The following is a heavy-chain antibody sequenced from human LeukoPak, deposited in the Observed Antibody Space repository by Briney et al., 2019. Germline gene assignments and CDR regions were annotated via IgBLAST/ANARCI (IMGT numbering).Heavy chain of an antibody. V-gene: IGHV4-30-4*01. CDR3: ARERDDYGPRQDI. Sequence: PSQTLSLTCTVSGGSISSGDYYWSWIRQPPGKGLEWIGYIYYSGSTYYNPSLKSRVTISVDTSKNQFSLKLSSVTAADTAVYYCARERDDYGPRQDIWGQGTMVTVSS. CDR2: IYYSGST. J-gene: IGHJ3*02. CDR1: GGSISSGDYY. D-gene: IGHD4/OR15-4a*01.